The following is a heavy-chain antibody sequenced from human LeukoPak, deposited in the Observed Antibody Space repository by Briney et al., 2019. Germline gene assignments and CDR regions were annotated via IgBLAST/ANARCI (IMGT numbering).Heavy chain of an antibody. D-gene: IGHD6-19*01. Sequence: QPGGSLRLSCAASGFTFDDYAMHWVRQAPGKGLEWVSLISGDGGSTYYADSVKGRFTISRDDSKNSLYLQMNSLRTEDTALYHCAKDRGWYDYWGQGTLVTVSS. J-gene: IGHJ4*02. CDR3: AKDRGWYDY. V-gene: IGHV3-43*02. CDR2: ISGDGGST. CDR1: GFTFDDYA.